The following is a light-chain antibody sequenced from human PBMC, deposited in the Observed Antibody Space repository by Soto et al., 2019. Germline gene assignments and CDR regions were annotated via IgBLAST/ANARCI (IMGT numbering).Light chain of an antibody. V-gene: IGLV1-44*01. Sequence: QSVLIQPPSASGTPGQRVTISCSGSSSNIGSNTVNWFQQVPGMAPRLLIYNDSQRPSGVPDRFSGSRSGTSASLAISGLQSDDEADFYCASWDVSLEAWVFGGGNKLTVL. CDR3: ASWDVSLEAWV. CDR2: NDS. CDR1: SSNIGSNT. J-gene: IGLJ3*02.